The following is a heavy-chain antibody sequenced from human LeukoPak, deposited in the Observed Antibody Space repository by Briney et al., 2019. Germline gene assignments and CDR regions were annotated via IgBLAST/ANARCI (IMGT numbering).Heavy chain of an antibody. Sequence: SVKVSCKASGGTFSSYAISWVRQAPGQGLEWMGGIIPIFGTANYAQKFQGRVTITADESTSTAYMELSSLRSEDTAVYYCARDMVRGAFFDYWGQGTLVTVSS. J-gene: IGHJ4*02. CDR2: IIPIFGTA. V-gene: IGHV1-69*13. CDR1: GGTFSSYA. CDR3: ARDMVRGAFFDY. D-gene: IGHD3-10*01.